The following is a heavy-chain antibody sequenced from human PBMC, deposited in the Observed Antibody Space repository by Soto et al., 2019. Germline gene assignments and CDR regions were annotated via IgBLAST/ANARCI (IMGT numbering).Heavy chain of an antibody. D-gene: IGHD6-13*01. Sequence: GGSLRLSCAASGFSVSGSYMGWVRQAPGKGLEWVSVIYRGGGTYYVDSVKGRFTISRDNSENTLYLQMNSLRADDTAVYYCERGGIAASGGVYYFGLDVWGQGTTVTVSS. CDR3: ERGGIAASGGVYYFGLDV. J-gene: IGHJ6*01. CDR1: GFSVSGSY. CDR2: IYRGGGT. V-gene: IGHV3-53*01.